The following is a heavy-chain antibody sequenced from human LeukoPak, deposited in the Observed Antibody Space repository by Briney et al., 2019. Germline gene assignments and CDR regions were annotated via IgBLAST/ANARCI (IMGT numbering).Heavy chain of an antibody. CDR3: PGSFTIFGVVGNWFDP. J-gene: IGHJ5*02. D-gene: IGHD3-3*01. V-gene: IGHV4-30-4*03. Sequence: SQSRSLASTVSGGSIGSGAYYWSWIRQPPGKGREGIGYIYYSGSTYCHSSLKTRVPMSGHTSKTQFSLKLSSVTAAHTAVYYCPGSFTIFGVVGNWFDPWGQGTLVTVSS. CDR2: IYYSGST. CDR1: GGSIGSGAYY.